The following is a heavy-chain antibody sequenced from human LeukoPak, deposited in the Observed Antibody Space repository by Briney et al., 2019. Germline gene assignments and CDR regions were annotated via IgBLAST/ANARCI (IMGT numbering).Heavy chain of an antibody. CDR1: GYSFTSYW. J-gene: IGHJ4*02. V-gene: IGHV5-51*01. CDR2: IYPGDSDT. CDR3: ARLYRSWYGEIDY. Sequence: GESLKISCKGSGYSFTSYWIGWVRQMPGKGLEWMGIIYPGDSDTRYSPSFQGQVTISADKSIRTAYLQWSSLKPSDTAMYYCARLYRSWYGEIDYWGQGTLVTVSS. D-gene: IGHD6-13*01.